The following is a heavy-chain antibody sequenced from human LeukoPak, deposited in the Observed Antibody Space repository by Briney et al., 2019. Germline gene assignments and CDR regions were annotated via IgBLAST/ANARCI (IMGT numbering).Heavy chain of an antibody. Sequence: WGAPRLSRGAPGVTLSSNYMNWVRPAPREGLEWVSVIYSGGSTYYADSVKGRFTISRDNSKNTLYLQMNSLRAEDTAVYYCARDLGETGYWGQGTLVTVSS. CDR1: GVTLSSNY. CDR3: ARDLGETGY. D-gene: IGHD3-10*01. CDR2: IYSGGST. J-gene: IGHJ4*02. V-gene: IGHV3-53*01.